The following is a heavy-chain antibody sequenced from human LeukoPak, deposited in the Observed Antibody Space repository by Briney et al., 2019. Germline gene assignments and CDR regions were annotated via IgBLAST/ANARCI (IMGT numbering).Heavy chain of an antibody. CDR2: IYYSGSI. D-gene: IGHD5-12*01. Sequence: SETLSLTCTVSGGSISSYYWSWIRQPPGKGLEWIGYIYYSGSINYNPSLKSRVTISVDTSKNQFSLKLSSVTATDTAVYYCARRSPNSGWPDWGQGTLVTVSS. J-gene: IGHJ4*02. CDR1: GGSISSYY. CDR3: ARRSPNSGWPD. V-gene: IGHV4-59*08.